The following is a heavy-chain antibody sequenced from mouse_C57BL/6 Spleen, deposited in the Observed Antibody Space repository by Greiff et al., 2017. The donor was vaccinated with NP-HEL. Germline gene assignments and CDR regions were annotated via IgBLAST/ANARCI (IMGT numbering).Heavy chain of an antibody. V-gene: IGHV5-17*01. Sequence: EVKLQESGGGLVKPGGSLKLSCAASGFTFSDYGMHWVRQAPEKGLEWVAYISSGSSTIYYADTVKGRFTISRDNAKNTLFLQMTSLRSEDTAMYYCARSYGNYPYYYAMDYWGQGTSVTVSS. CDR3: ARSYGNYPYYYAMDY. CDR2: ISSGSSTI. J-gene: IGHJ4*01. D-gene: IGHD2-1*01. CDR1: GFTFSDYG.